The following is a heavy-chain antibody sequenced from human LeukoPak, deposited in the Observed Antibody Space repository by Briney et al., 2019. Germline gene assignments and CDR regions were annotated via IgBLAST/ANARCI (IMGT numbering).Heavy chain of an antibody. D-gene: IGHD3-22*01. J-gene: IGHJ4*02. CDR2: ISSSSSYI. Sequence: GGSLRLSCAASGFTFSSYSMNCVRQAPGKGLEWVSSISSSSSYIYYADSVKGRFTISRDNAKNSLYLQMNSLRAEDTAVYYCARFGQPTYYDSSGYYSYFDYWGQGTLVTVSS. CDR1: GFTFSSYS. CDR3: ARFGQPTYYDSSGYYSYFDY. V-gene: IGHV3-21*01.